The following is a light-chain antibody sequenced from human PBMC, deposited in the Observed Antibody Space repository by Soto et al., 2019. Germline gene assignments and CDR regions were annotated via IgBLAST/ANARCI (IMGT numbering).Light chain of an antibody. J-gene: IGKJ1*01. Sequence: DIQMTQSPSTLSGSVGDRLTITCRASQTISSWLAWYQQKPGKXPKXXIYKASTLKSGVPSRFSGSGSGTELTITISSLQPDDGETYYCQHYNSYSEAFGQGTKVDIK. CDR1: QTISSW. CDR3: QHYNSYSEA. CDR2: KAS. V-gene: IGKV1-5*03.